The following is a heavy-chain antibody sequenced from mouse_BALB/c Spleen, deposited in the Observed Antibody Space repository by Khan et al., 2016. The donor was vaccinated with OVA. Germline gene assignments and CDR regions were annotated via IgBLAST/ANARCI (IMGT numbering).Heavy chain of an antibody. D-gene: IGHD3-3*01. J-gene: IGHJ3*01. CDR1: GYSLTSNYA. Sequence: EVQLQESGPGLVKPSQSLSLTCTVTGYSLTSNYAWNWIRQFPGNKLEWMGYINYSGSTSYTPSLKSRISITRDTSKNQFFRHLNSVTTEDTATYFCARGRAYWGQGTLVTVSA. CDR3: ARGRAY. CDR2: INYSGST. V-gene: IGHV3-2*02.